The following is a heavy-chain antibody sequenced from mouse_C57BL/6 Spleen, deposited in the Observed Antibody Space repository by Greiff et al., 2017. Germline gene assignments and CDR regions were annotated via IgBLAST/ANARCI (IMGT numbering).Heavy chain of an antibody. V-gene: IGHV1-82*01. D-gene: IGHD2-5*01. CDR3: ARTGLYYSNYLFDY. J-gene: IGHJ2*01. CDR1: GYAFSSSW. CDR2: IYPGDGDT. Sequence: QVQLQQSGPELVKPGASVKISCKASGYAFSSSWMNWVKQRPGKGLEWIGRIYPGDGDTNYNGKFKGKATLTADKSSSTAYMQLSSLTSVDSAVYFCARTGLYYSNYLFDYWGQGTTLTVSS.